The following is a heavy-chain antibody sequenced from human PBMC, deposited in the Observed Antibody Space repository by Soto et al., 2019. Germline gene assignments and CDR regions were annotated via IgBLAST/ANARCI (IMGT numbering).Heavy chain of an antibody. CDR3: ARQNNYYGSGSYLPYDYYGMDV. CDR1: GYTFTCYY. CDR2: INPNSGGT. V-gene: IGHV1-2*04. D-gene: IGHD3-10*01. Sequence: ASVKVSCKASGYTFTCYYMHWVRQAPGQGLEWMGWINPNSGGTNYAQKFQGWVTMTRDTSINTAYMELSRLRSDDTAVYYCARQNNYYGSGSYLPYDYYGMDVWGQGTTVTVSS. J-gene: IGHJ6*02.